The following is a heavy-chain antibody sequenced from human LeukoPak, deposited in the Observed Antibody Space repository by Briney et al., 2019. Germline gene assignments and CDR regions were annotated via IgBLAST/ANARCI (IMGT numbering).Heavy chain of an antibody. J-gene: IGHJ6*02. D-gene: IGHD1-1*01. V-gene: IGHV1-2*02. Sequence: GASVKVSCKASGYTFTGYYMHWVRQAPGQGLEWMGWINPNSGGTNYAQKFQGRVTMTRDTSISTAYMELSRLRSDDTAVYYCARDGNNWNDLENGMDVWGQGTTVTVSS. CDR1: GYTFTGYY. CDR3: ARDGNNWNDLENGMDV. CDR2: INPNSGGT.